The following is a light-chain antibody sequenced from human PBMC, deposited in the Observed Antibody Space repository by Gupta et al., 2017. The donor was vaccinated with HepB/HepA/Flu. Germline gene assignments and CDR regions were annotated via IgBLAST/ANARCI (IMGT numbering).Light chain of an antibody. CDR2: TNI. CDR3: AAWDDTLKTVL. J-gene: IGLJ2*01. Sequence: QSVRTQPPSPSGTPGQRVTFPFLGGSSNIGSNSVHWYQQLPGTAPRLLIYTNIQRPSGVPDRFSGSKSGTSSSLAISGLQSEDEADYYCAAWDDTLKTVLIGGGTKLTVL. CDR1: SSNIGSNS. V-gene: IGLV1-44*01.